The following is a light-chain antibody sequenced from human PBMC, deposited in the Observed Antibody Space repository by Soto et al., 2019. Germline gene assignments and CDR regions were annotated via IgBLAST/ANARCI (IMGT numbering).Light chain of an antibody. CDR2: DGS. J-gene: IGKJ1*01. CDR3: QQYKTYSRT. CDR1: QSVNTW. Sequence: DIQMTQSPSTLSASVGDRVTISCRASQSVNTWLAWYQQKPGEAPKLLIYDGSTLTRGVPSRFSGSGSGTEFTLTISSLQPGDFATFYCQQYKTYSRTFDQGTKVEVK. V-gene: IGKV1-5*03.